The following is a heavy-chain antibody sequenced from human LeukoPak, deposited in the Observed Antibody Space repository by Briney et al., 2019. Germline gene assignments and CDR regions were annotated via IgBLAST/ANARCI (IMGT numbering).Heavy chain of an antibody. CDR3: ARDHMVRGAYYYYYGMDV. CDR1: GASVSDGNYY. Sequence: PSETLSLTCSVSGASVSDGNYYWSWIRQPPGKGLEWIGYMFYSESTKYNPSLKSRVTISVDKSKNQFSLKLSSVTAADTAVYYCARDHMVRGAYYYYYGMDVWGQGTTVTVSS. D-gene: IGHD3-10*01. CDR2: MFYSEST. V-gene: IGHV4-61*01. J-gene: IGHJ6*02.